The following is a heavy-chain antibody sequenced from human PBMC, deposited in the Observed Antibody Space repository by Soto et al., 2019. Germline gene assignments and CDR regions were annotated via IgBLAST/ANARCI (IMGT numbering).Heavy chain of an antibody. D-gene: IGHD3-3*01. Sequence: SETLSLTCSVSGGSISSSSYYWGWIRQPPGKGLEWIGRIYYSGSTYYNPSLKSRVTISVDTSKNQFSLKLSSVTAADTAVYYCARGRTYYDFWSGYSPAFDIWGQGTMVTVSS. V-gene: IGHV4-39*01. CDR1: GGSISSSSYY. J-gene: IGHJ3*02. CDR3: ARGRTYYDFWSGYSPAFDI. CDR2: IYYSGST.